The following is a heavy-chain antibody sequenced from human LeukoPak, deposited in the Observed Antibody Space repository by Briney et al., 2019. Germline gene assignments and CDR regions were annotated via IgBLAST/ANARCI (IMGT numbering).Heavy chain of an antibody. CDR1: GYSFTSYW. J-gene: IGHJ4*02. CDR2: IYPGDSDT. V-gene: IGHV5-51*01. CDR3: ARHETGPYFDY. D-gene: IGHD1-1*01. Sequence: GESLKISCKGSGYSFTSYWIGWVRQLPGKGLECMGIIYPGDSDTRYSPSFQGQVTISADRSISTAYLQWSSLKASDTAMYYCARHETGPYFDYWGQGTLVTVSS.